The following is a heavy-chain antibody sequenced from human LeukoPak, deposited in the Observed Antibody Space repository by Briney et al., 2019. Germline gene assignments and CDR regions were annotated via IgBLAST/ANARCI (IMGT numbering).Heavy chain of an antibody. CDR2: IYYSGST. J-gene: IGHJ6*02. CDR1: GGSVSSGSYY. Sequence: SETLSLTCTVSGGSVSSGSYYWSWIRQPPGKGLEWIGYIYYSGSTNYNPSLKSRVTISVDTSKNQFSLKLSSVTAADTAVYYCARDEYYDSSLSLYYYYGMDVWGQGTTVTVSS. V-gene: IGHV4-61*01. CDR3: ARDEYYDSSLSLYYYYGMDV. D-gene: IGHD3-22*01.